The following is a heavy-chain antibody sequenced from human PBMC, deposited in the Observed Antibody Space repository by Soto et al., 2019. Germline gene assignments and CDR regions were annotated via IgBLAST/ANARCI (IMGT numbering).Heavy chain of an antibody. V-gene: IGHV5-51*01. CDR3: ATGTMVRGVIDYYGMDV. CDR2: IYPGDSDT. D-gene: IGHD3-10*01. J-gene: IGHJ6*02. CDR1: GYSFTSYW. Sequence: RGESLKISCKGSGYSFTSYWIGWVRQMPGKGLEWMGIIYPGDSDTRYSPSFQGQVTISADKSISTAYLQWSSLKASDTAMYYCATGTMVRGVIDYYGMDVWGQGTTVTVSS.